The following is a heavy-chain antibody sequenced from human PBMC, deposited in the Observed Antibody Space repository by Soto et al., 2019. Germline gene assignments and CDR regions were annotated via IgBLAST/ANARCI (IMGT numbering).Heavy chain of an antibody. V-gene: IGHV3-23*01. CDR3: MNLYSYGSGSYYK. Sequence: EVQLLESGGGLVQPGGSLRLSCAASGFTFSTYAMSWVRQAPGKGLEWVSGMSGSGGSTYYADSVKGRFTISRDNSKHTLYLHINSLRAEDTAVYYCMNLYSYGSGSYYKWGQGTLVTVSS. CDR1: GFTFSTYA. CDR2: MSGSGGST. J-gene: IGHJ4*02. D-gene: IGHD3-10*01.